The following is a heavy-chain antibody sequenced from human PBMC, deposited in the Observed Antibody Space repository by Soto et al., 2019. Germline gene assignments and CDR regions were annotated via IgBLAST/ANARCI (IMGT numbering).Heavy chain of an antibody. CDR3: ARGPRAARLSDGMDV. J-gene: IGHJ6*02. D-gene: IGHD6-6*01. CDR2: INHSGST. V-gene: IGHV4-34*01. CDR1: CGSFSGYY. Sequence: PSETLSLTCAVYCGSFSGYYWSWIRQPPGKGLEWIGEINHSGSTNYNPSLKSRVTISVDTSKNQFSLKLSSVTAADTAVYYCARGPRAARLSDGMDVWGQGTTVTVSS.